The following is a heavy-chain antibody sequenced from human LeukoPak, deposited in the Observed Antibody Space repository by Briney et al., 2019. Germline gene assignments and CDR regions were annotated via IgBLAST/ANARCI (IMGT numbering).Heavy chain of an antibody. CDR1: GGSISSSSYY. J-gene: IGHJ4*02. CDR3: ARLPDYDFWSGPFDY. V-gene: IGHV4-39*01. D-gene: IGHD3-3*01. CDR2: IYYSGST. Sequence: SETLSLTCTVSGGSISSSSYYWGWIRQPPGKGLEWIGSIYYSGSTYYNPSLKSRVTISVDTSKNQFSLKLGSVTAADTAVYYCARLPDYDFWSGPFDYWGQGTLVTVSS.